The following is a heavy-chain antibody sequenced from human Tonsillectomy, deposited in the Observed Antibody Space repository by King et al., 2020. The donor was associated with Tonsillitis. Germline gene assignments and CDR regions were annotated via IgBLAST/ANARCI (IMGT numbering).Heavy chain of an antibody. CDR3: ARDRVAVAGPKGMHYYFDY. Sequence: GQLVQSGGGVVQPGRSLRLSCAASGFTFSSYAMHWVRQAPGKGLEWVAVISYDGSNKYYADSVKGRFTISRDNSKNTLYLQMNSLRAEDTAVYYCARDRVAVAGPKGMHYYFDYWGQGTLVTVSS. V-gene: IGHV3-30*04. D-gene: IGHD6-19*01. CDR1: GFTFSSYA. CDR2: ISYDGSNK. J-gene: IGHJ4*02.